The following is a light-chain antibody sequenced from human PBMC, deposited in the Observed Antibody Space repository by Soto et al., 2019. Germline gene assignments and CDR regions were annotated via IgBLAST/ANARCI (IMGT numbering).Light chain of an antibody. CDR2: NAS. V-gene: IGKV1-5*03. Sequence: DIQMTQSPSTLSGSVGDRATFTCRASQTIRSWLAWYQQKPGKAPKLLIYNASTLKSGIPSRFSGSGSGTEFTLTISSLQPDDFATYYCQHYNSYSEAFGQGTKVELK. CDR3: QHYNSYSEA. J-gene: IGKJ1*01. CDR1: QTIRSW.